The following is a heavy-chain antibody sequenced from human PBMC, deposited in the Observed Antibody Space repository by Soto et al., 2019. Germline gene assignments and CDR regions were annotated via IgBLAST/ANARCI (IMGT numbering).Heavy chain of an antibody. J-gene: IGHJ5*01. CDR1: GGSFGNSA. V-gene: IGHV1-69*01. D-gene: IGHD3-3*01. CDR3: ATGVIWIGYFTVDS. CDR2: FIPVYRTL. Sequence: QVQLVQSGAEVKKPGSSVKVSCKASGGSFGNSAINWVRQTPGQGLEWLGGFIPVYRTLNYAQKFQGRVTITADESTGTAYMTLSSLASDDTAVYYCATGVIWIGYFTVDSWGHRTRVTVSS.